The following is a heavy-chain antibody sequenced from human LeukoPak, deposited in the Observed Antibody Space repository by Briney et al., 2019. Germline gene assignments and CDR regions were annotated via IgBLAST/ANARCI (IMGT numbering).Heavy chain of an antibody. V-gene: IGHV1-69*05. CDR3: ARSPTYDFWSGYSVFWFDP. Sequence: SVKVSCKASGGTFSSYAIGWVRQAPGQGLEWMGGIIPIFGTANYAQKFQGRVTITTDESTSTAYMELSSLRSEDTAVYYCARSPTYDFWSGYSVFWFDPWGQGTLVTVSS. D-gene: IGHD3-3*01. CDR1: GGTFSSYA. CDR2: IIPIFGTA. J-gene: IGHJ5*02.